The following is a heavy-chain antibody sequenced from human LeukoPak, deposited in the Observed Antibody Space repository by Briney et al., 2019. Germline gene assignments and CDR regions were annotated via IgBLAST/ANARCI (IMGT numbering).Heavy chain of an antibody. CDR2: ITSNGVDT. V-gene: IGHV3-64*01. D-gene: IGHD1-26*01. J-gene: IGHJ1*01. CDR3: ATASGSQYAEYFQH. Sequence: GRSLRLSCAASGFTFSRYAMHWVRQAPGKRLEYGSAITSNGVDTYYANSVKGRFIISRDNSKNTLYLQLGSLRADDMAMYYCATASGSQYAEYFQHWGQGTLVTVSS. CDR1: GFTFSRYA.